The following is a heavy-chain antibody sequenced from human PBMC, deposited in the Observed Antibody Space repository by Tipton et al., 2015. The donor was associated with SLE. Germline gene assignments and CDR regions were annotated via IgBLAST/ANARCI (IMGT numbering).Heavy chain of an antibody. D-gene: IGHD6-13*01. J-gene: IGHJ6*03. V-gene: IGHV4-39*07. CDR3: ARGRAAADLYYYYYYMAV. CDR2: IYYSGST. CDR1: GGSISSSSYY. Sequence: TLSLTCTVSGGSISSSSYYWGWIRQPPGKGLEWIGSIYYSGSTYYNPSLKSRVTISVDTSKNQFSLKLSSVTAADTAVYYCARGRAAADLYYYYYYMAVWGKGTTVTVSS.